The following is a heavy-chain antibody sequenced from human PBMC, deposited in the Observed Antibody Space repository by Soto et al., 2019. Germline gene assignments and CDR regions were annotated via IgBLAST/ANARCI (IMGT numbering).Heavy chain of an antibody. CDR2: IIPIFDAR. J-gene: IGHJ4*02. Sequence: SVKVSCKASGDTFSSHALSWVRQAPGQGLEWMGGIIPIFDARTYAQKFQGRVTISADKSTKTGYMELSSLTSEDTAVYYCARSSTTYYYPTSPYWPDKELDIWGQGTLVTVSS. CDR1: GDTFSSHA. CDR3: ARSSTTYYYPTSPYWPDKELDI. V-gene: IGHV1-69*06. D-gene: IGHD3-10*01.